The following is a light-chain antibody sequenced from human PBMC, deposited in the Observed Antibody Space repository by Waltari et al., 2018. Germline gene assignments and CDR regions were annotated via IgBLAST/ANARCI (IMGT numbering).Light chain of an antibody. CDR1: QSFGNND. CDR3: QYYGDSPFT. V-gene: IGKV3-20*01. J-gene: IGKJ3*01. Sequence: EIVLTQSPGTLSMSPGERATLSCRASQSFGNNDLAWYQQKPGQAPRLLMYGASSRATGIPDRFSGSWSGTDFTLTISRLEPEDFAVYFCQYYGDSPFTFGPGTKVDLK. CDR2: GAS.